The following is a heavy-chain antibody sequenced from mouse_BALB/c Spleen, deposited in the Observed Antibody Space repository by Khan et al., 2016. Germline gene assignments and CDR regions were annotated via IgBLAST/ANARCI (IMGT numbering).Heavy chain of an antibody. CDR3: VRNRYADVGHFDY. D-gene: IGHD2-14*01. CDR2: ISYSGST. CDR1: GYSITSDYA. J-gene: IGHJ2*01. Sequence: EVQLQESGPGLVKPSQSLSLTCTVTGYSITSDYAWNWIRQFPGNKLEWMGYISYSGSTSYNPSLKSRISITRDTSKNQFFLQLNSVTTEDTATXFCVRNRYADVGHFDYWGQGTTLTVSS. V-gene: IGHV3-2*02.